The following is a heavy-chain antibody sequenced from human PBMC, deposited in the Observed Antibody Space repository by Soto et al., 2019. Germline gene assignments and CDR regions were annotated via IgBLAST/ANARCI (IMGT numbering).Heavy chain of an antibody. CDR3: AKDTPSAHYYDSSGYPYGMDV. CDR1: GFTFSIYA. D-gene: IGHD3-22*01. V-gene: IGHV3-23*01. J-gene: IGHJ6*02. CDR2: ISGSGGST. Sequence: SLRLSCASSGFTFSIYAMSWVRQAPGKGLEWVSAISGSGGSTYYADSVKGPFTTSRDNSKNTLYLQMNSLRAEDTAVYYSAKDTPSAHYYDSSGYPYGMDVWRQGTTVAVS.